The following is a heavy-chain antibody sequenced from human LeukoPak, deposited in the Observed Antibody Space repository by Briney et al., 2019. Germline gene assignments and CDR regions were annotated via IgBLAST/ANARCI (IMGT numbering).Heavy chain of an antibody. D-gene: IGHD6-13*01. Sequence: PGGSLRLSCAASGFSLSADGVHWVRQAPGKGLEWVAVIWYDGTSKDYADSVKGRFTFSRDNSKNTLYLQMNSLTVEDTAVYYCARSQSSSLIDYWGQGTLVTVSS. CDR2: IWYDGTSK. V-gene: IGHV3-33*01. CDR1: GFSLSADG. CDR3: ARSQSSSLIDY. J-gene: IGHJ4*02.